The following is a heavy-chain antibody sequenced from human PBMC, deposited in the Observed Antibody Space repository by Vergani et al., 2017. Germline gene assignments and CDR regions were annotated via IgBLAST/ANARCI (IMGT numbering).Heavy chain of an antibody. CDR2: ISGSGGST. J-gene: IGHJ4*02. D-gene: IGHD3-10*01. Sequence: EVQLLESGGGLVQPGGSLRLSCAASGFTFSSYAMSWVRQAPGKGLEWVSAISGSGGSTYYEDSVKGRFTISRDNSKNTLYLQMNSLRAEDTAVYYCAGMVRGVRXFDYWGQGTLVTVSS. CDR3: AGMVRGVRXFDY. V-gene: IGHV3-23*01. CDR1: GFTFSSYA.